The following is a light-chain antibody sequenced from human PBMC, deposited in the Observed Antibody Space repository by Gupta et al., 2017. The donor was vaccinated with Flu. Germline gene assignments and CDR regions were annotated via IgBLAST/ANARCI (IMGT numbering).Light chain of an antibody. CDR1: QSVATY. CDR2: DAS. V-gene: IGKV3-11*01. CDR3: QQRSSWPPT. J-gene: IGKJ4*01. Sequence: ILFSHSPATLSVSPGERVTLSCRASQSVATYLAWYQHRPGQAPRLLIYDASDRATGIPDRFSGSGSGTDFTLTISSLEPEDFAVYYCQQRSSWPPTFGGGTNVEMK.